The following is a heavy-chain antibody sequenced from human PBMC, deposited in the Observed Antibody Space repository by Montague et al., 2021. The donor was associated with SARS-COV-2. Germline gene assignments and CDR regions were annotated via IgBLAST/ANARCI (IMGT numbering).Heavy chain of an antibody. CDR1: GGSFSNYY. V-gene: IGHV4-34*01. CDR3: ARGSGHYYSPFDN. J-gene: IGHJ4*02. CDR2: INHSGST. Sequence: SETLSLTCTVYGGSFSNYYWSWIRQPPGKGLEWIGEINHSGSTNYNPSLKSRVTISVDTSKNQFSLKMTSVTAADTAMYYCARGSGHYYSPFDNWGQGNLVTVSS. D-gene: IGHD1-26*01.